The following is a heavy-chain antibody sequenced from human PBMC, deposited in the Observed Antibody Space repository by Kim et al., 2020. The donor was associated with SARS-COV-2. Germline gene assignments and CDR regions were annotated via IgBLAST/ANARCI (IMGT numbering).Heavy chain of an antibody. CDR1: GFSFSSYS. J-gene: IGHJ6*01. V-gene: IGHV3-48*04. CDR3: ARELVVNPEFGEPYNNG. Sequence: GGSLRLSCAASGFSFSSYSMNWVRQAPGKGLEWIADISRGMSPTYNADSVKGRFTISRDNAKNSLYLQVNSLRAEDTGVYYCARELVVNPEFGEPYNNG. D-gene: IGHD3-10*01. CDR2: ISRGMSPT.